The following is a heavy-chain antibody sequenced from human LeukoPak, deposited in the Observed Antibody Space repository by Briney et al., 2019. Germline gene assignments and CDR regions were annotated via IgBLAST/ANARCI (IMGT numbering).Heavy chain of an antibody. CDR1: GYTFTSYG. D-gene: IGHD2-15*01. CDR3: ASCSGGSCYSPTDAFDI. J-gene: IGHJ3*02. Sequence: SVKVSCKASGYTFTSYGISWVRQAPGQGLEWMGGIIPIFGTANYAQKFQGRVTITTDESTSTAYMELSSLRSEDTAVYYCASCSGGSCYSPTDAFDIWGQGTMVTVSS. CDR2: IIPIFGTA. V-gene: IGHV1-69*05.